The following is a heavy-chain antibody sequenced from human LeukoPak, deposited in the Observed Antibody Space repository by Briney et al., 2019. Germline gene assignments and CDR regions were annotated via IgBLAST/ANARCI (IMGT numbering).Heavy chain of an antibody. V-gene: IGHV4-30-4*01. CDR3: AREYYYGSGSARAFDL. D-gene: IGHD3-10*01. CDR1: GASISSGDYY. Sequence: SQTLSLTCTVSGASISSGDYYWRWIRQPPGTGLEWIAYIYYGGSTYYNPSLKSRVTISLDTSKNQFSLKLNSVTAADTAVYYCAREYYYGSGSARAFDLWGRGTLVTVSS. CDR2: IYYGGST. J-gene: IGHJ4*02.